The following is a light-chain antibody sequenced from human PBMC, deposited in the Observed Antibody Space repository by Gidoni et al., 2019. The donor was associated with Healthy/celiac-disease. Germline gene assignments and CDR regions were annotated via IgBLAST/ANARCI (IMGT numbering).Light chain of an antibody. V-gene: IGKV3-15*01. Sequence: EIVMTQSPATLSVSPGERATLCCRASQSVSSILAWYQQKPGQAPRPLIYCASTRATGIPARFSGSGSGTEFTLTISSLQSEDFAVYYCQQYNDWPRTFGQGTKVEIK. CDR1: QSVSSI. J-gene: IGKJ1*01. CDR3: QQYNDWPRT. CDR2: CAS.